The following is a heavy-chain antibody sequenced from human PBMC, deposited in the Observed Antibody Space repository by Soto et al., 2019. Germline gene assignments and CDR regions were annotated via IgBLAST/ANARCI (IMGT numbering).Heavy chain of an antibody. Sequence: QVQLVQSGAEVKKPGSSVKVSCKASGGTFSSYAISWVRQAPGQGLEWMGGIIPIFGTANYAQKFQGRVTITADESTSTAYMGLSSLRSEDTAVYYCARAGLAYCGGDCYAPYYYYGMDVWGQGTTVTVSS. D-gene: IGHD2-21*02. CDR2: IIPIFGTA. CDR1: GGTFSSYA. CDR3: ARAGLAYCGGDCYAPYYYYGMDV. V-gene: IGHV1-69*01. J-gene: IGHJ6*02.